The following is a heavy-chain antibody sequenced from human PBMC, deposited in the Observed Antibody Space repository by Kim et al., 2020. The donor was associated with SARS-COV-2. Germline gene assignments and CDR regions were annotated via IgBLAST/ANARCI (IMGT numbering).Heavy chain of an antibody. CDR2: ISSSSSYI. Sequence: GGSLRLSCAASGFTFSSYSMNWVRQAPGKGLEWVSSISSSSSYIYYADSVKGRFTISRDNAKNSLYLQMNSLRAEDTAVYYCARDGSGSYYIQNPNWYFDLWGRGTLVTVSS. D-gene: IGHD3-10*01. CDR3: ARDGSGSYYIQNPNWYFDL. V-gene: IGHV3-21*01. J-gene: IGHJ2*01. CDR1: GFTFSSYS.